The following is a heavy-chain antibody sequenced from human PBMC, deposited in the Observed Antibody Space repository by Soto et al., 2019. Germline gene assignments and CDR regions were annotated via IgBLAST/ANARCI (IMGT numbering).Heavy chain of an antibody. CDR3: AGVSSIAARRSFDS. CDR2: LNPHSGKT. Sequence: QVQLVQSGAELKKPGASVKVSCKASGYTFTIHDIHWVRQAPGQGLEWMAGLNPHSGKTAYAQKFQGRLTMTGNASTSTAYMELSSLRSEDTAMYYCAGVSSIAARRSFDSWGQGTLVTVSS. CDR1: GYTFTIHD. D-gene: IGHD6-6*01. J-gene: IGHJ4*02. V-gene: IGHV1-8*01.